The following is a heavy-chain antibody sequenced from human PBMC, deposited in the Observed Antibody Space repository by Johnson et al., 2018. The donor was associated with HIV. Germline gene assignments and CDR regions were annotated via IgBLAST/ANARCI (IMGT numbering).Heavy chain of an antibody. CDR3: ARELGEDVDEDSGGDAFDI. D-gene: IGHD3-16*01. V-gene: IGHV3-30*03. CDR1: GFTFRTYG. Sequence: QVQLVESGGGVVQPGRSLRLSCAASGFTFRTYGMHWVRQAPGKGLEWVAVISFDGSNKYYADSVKGLFTISRDNSNNTLYLQMNSLRAEDTAVYYCARELGEDVDEDSGGDAFDIWGQGTLVTVSS. J-gene: IGHJ3*02. CDR2: ISFDGSNK.